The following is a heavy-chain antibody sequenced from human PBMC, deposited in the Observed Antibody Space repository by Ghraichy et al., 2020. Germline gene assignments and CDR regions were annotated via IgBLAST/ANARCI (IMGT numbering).Heavy chain of an antibody. D-gene: IGHD6-13*01. CDR2: FTSGGST. J-gene: IGHJ4*02. V-gene: IGHV3-23*01. CDR3: ARGFRPQLD. Sequence: LSLTCAASGFTFTNFGMTWVRQASGKGLEWVSTFTSGGSTYYADSVKGRFTISRDSSKNTLYLQMNSLRAEDTAVYYCARGFRPQLDWGQGTLVTVSS. CDR1: GFTFTNFG.